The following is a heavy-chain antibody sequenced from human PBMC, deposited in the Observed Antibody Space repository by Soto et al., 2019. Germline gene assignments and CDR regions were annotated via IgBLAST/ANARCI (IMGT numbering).Heavy chain of an antibody. V-gene: IGHV4-59*12. CDR3: ARVPTYYQDSIGYQPFHP. Sequence: SETLSLTCTVSGGSISSYYWSWIRQPPGKGLEWIGYIYYSGSTNYNPSLKSRIAISVDISKSLFSLKLTSVSAADTAVYYCARVPTYYQDSIGYQPFHPWGQGTQVTVSS. CDR2: IYYSGST. J-gene: IGHJ5*02. D-gene: IGHD3-22*01. CDR1: GGSISSYY.